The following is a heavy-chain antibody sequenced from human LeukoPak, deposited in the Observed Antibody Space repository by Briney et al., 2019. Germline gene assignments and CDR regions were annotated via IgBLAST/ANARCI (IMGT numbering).Heavy chain of an antibody. CDR1: GGSISSYY. CDR3: ARDARAATHFDY. V-gene: IGHV4-4*07. CDR2: IYTSGST. J-gene: IGHJ4*02. D-gene: IGHD2-15*01. Sequence: SETLSLTCTVSGGSISSYYWSWIRQPAGKGLEWIGRIYTSGSTNYNPSLKSRVTMSVDTSKNQFSLKLSSVTAADTAVYYCARDARAATHFDYWGQETLVTVSS.